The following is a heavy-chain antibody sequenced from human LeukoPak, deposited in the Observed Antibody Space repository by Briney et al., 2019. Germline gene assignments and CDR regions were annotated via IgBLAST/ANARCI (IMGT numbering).Heavy chain of an antibody. D-gene: IGHD6-13*01. CDR1: GFTFNSYA. CDR2: IARDGRDK. J-gene: IGHJ4*02. Sequence: PGGSLRLSRAASGFTFNSYAMHWVRQAPRKGLEWVTVIARDGRDKKYADSVKGRFTISRDNSKNTLYLQMNSLRAEDTAVYYCARDQAAAARYYFDDWGQGSLVTVSS. V-gene: IGHV3-30*04. CDR3: ARDQAAAARYYFDD.